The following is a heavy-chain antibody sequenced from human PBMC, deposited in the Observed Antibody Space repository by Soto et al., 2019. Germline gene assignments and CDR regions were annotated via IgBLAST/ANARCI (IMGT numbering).Heavy chain of an antibody. J-gene: IGHJ4*02. V-gene: IGHV3-64*01. CDR1: GFTFSNYA. D-gene: IGHD2-15*01. CDR2: ISSNGGST. CDR3: ARGHPYCSSGSCYFDY. Sequence: GGSLRLSCAASGFTFSNYATHWVRQAPGKGLEYVSAISSNGGSTYYANSVKGRFTISRDNSKNTLYLQMGSLRAEDMAVYYCARGHPYCSSGSCYFDYWGQGTLVTVSS.